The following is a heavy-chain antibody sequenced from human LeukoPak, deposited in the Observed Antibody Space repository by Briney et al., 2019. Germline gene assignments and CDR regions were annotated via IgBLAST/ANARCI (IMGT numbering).Heavy chain of an antibody. V-gene: IGHV3-48*01. D-gene: IGHD3-22*01. Sequence: GSLRLSCAASGFTFSSYSMNWVRQAPGKGLEWVSYISSSSSTIYYADSVKGRFTISRDNAKNSLYLQMNSLRAEDTAVYYCARDFHRRLYDSSAYHPYWGQGTLVTVSS. CDR2: ISSSSSTI. J-gene: IGHJ4*02. CDR1: GFTFSSYS. CDR3: ARDFHRRLYDSSAYHPY.